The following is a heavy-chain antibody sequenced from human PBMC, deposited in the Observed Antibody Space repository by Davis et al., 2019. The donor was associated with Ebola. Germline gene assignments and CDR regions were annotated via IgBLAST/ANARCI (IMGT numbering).Heavy chain of an antibody. CDR2: ISAYNGNT. V-gene: IGHV1-18*01. CDR1: GYTFTSYG. D-gene: IGHD5-12*01. Sequence: ASVKVSCKASGYTFTSYGISWVRQAPGQGLEWMGWISAYNGNTMYSQKFQGRVTMTTDTSTSTAYMELRSLRSDDTAVYYCAREVYSGYLDYWGQGTLVTVSS. J-gene: IGHJ4*02. CDR3: AREVYSGYLDY.